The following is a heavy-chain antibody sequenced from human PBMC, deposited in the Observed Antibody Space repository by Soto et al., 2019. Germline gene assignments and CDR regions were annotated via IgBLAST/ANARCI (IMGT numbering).Heavy chain of an antibody. Sequence: EVQLLESGGGLVQPGGSLRLSCAASGFTFSSYAMSWVRQAPGKGLEWVSAISGSGGSTYYADSVKGRFTISRDNSKNTLYLQMNSLRAEDTAVYYCAKDRCSGGSCYSGLFDPSGQGTLVTVSS. CDR1: GFTFSSYA. V-gene: IGHV3-23*01. CDR3: AKDRCSGGSCYSGLFDP. D-gene: IGHD2-15*01. J-gene: IGHJ5*02. CDR2: ISGSGGST.